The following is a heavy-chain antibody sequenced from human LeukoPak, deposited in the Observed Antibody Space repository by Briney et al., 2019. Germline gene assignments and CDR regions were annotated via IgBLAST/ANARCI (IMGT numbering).Heavy chain of an antibody. V-gene: IGHV4-4*02. Sequence: SETLSLTCAVSGGSISSSNWWSWVRQPPGKGLEWIGEIYHSGSTNYNPSLKSRVTISVDKSKNQFSLKLSSVTAADTGVYYCTRENSCWFWSPEWWGQGTLVTVSS. CDR3: TRENSCWFWSPEW. CDR2: IYHSGST. D-gene: IGHD6-19*01. J-gene: IGHJ4*02. CDR1: GGSISSSNW.